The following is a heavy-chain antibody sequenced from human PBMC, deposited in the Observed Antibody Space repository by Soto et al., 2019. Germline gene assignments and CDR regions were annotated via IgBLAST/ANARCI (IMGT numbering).Heavy chain of an antibody. V-gene: IGHV1-69*13. CDR2: IIPIFGTA. CDR1: GGTFSSYA. CDR3: AREAAAAPNAEYFQH. J-gene: IGHJ1*01. D-gene: IGHD6-13*01. Sequence: ASVKVSCKASGGTFSSYAISWVRQAPGQGLEWMGGIIPIFGTANYAQKFQGRVTITADESTSTAYMELSSLRSEDTAVYYCAREAAAAPNAEYFQHWGQGTLVTVSS.